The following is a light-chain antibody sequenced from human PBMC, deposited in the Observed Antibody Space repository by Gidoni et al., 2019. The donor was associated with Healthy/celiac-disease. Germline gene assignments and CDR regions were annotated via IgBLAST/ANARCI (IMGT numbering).Light chain of an antibody. Sequence: EIVMTQSPATLSVSPGERPTLSCRASQSVSSNLAWYQQKPGQAPRLLIYGASNRATGIPARFSGSGSGKEFTLTISSLQSEDFAVYYCQQYNNWPITFGQGTRLEIK. CDR3: QQYNNWPIT. V-gene: IGKV3-15*01. CDR2: GAS. CDR1: QSVSSN. J-gene: IGKJ5*01.